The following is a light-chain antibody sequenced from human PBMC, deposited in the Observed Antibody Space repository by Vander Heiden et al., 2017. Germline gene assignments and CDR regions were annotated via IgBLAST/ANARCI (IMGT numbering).Light chain of an antibody. CDR2: GNS. Sequence: QSVLPQPPSVSSAPGHRLTISCTGSSSTIGAGYDVHWDQQLPGTAPKLLIDGNSNRPSGVPDRFSGSKSGTSASLAITGLQAEDEADYYCQSYDSSLSGLNWVFGGGTKLTVL. CDR3: QSYDSSLSGLNWV. J-gene: IGLJ3*02. CDR1: SSTIGAGYD. V-gene: IGLV1-40*01.